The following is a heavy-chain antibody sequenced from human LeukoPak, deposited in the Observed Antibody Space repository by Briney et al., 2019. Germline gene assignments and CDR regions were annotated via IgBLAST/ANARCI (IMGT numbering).Heavy chain of an antibody. CDR3: ARVIAVAGTADY. V-gene: IGHV1-46*01. CDR1: GYTFISYY. Sequence: ASVKVSCKASGYTFISYYMHWVRQAPGQGLEWMGIINPSGGSTSYAQKFQGRVTMTRDTSTSTVYMELSSLRSEDTAVYYCARVIAVAGTADYWDQGTLVTVSS. CDR2: INPSGGST. J-gene: IGHJ4*02. D-gene: IGHD6-19*01.